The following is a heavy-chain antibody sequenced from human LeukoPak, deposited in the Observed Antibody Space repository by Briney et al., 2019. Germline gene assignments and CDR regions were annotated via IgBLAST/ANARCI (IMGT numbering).Heavy chain of an antibody. CDR3: ARVYDYVWGSYRYYFDY. V-gene: IGHV4-34*01. CDR1: GGSFSGYY. CDR2: INHSGST. Sequence: PSETLSLTCAVYGGSFSGYYWSWIRQPPGKGLEWIGEINHSGSTNYNPSLKSRVTISVDTSKNQFSLKLSSVTAADTAVYYCARVYDYVWGSYRYYFDYWGQGTLVTDSS. D-gene: IGHD3-16*02. J-gene: IGHJ4*02.